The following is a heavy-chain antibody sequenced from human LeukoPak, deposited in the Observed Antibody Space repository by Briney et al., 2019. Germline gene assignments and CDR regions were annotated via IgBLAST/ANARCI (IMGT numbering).Heavy chain of an antibody. Sequence: GGSLRLSCVASGFTFSNYYMHWVRQVPGKGPVWVSRISGDGSSILYADSVKGRFTISRDNAKNSLYVQMNSLRADDSAVYYCARSSSGVYIQWGQGTLVAVSS. CDR3: ARSSSGVYIQ. CDR2: ISGDGSSI. D-gene: IGHD2-15*01. CDR1: GFTFSNYY. J-gene: IGHJ4*02. V-gene: IGHV3-74*01.